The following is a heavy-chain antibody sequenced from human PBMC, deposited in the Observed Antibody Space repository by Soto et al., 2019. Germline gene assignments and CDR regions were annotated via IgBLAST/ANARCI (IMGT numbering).Heavy chain of an antibody. Sequence: PSETLALTCAVCGGSFSGYYWSWIRQPPGKGLEWIGEINHSGSTNYNPSLKSRVTISVDTSKNQFSLKLSSVTAADTAVYYCATQKYSNSWYYYYGMDVWGQGSTVTVS. CDR2: INHSGST. CDR3: ATQKYSNSWYYYYGMDV. D-gene: IGHD6-13*01. CDR1: GGSFSGYY. J-gene: IGHJ6*02. V-gene: IGHV4-34*01.